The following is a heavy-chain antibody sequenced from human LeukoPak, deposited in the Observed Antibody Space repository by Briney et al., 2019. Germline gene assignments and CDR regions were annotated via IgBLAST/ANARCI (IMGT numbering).Heavy chain of an antibody. J-gene: IGHJ4*02. CDR2: ISYSGST. D-gene: IGHD7-27*01. Sequence: SETLSLTCTVSGGSISSFYWSWIRQHPGKGLEWVGYISYSGSTDYNPSLESRVTISMDTSKNQFSLKVSSVTAADTAVYFCARVDMRGDHQTPVLAETFDYWGQGALVTVSS. CDR1: GGSISSFY. CDR3: ARVDMRGDHQTPVLAETFDY. V-gene: IGHV4-59*01.